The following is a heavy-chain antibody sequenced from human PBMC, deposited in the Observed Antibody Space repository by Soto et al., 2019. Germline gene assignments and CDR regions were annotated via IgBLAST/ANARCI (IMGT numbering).Heavy chain of an antibody. J-gene: IGHJ4*02. V-gene: IGHV3-48*02. Sequence: GGSLRLSCAASGFTFSSYSMNWVRQAPGKGLEWVSYISSSSSTIYYADSVKGRFTISRDNAKNSLYLQMNSLRDEDTAVYYCARDLLDGYIAPGFAPDYWGQGTLVTVSS. CDR1: GFTFSSYS. CDR2: ISSSSSTI. D-gene: IGHD5-12*01. CDR3: ARDLLDGYIAPGFAPDY.